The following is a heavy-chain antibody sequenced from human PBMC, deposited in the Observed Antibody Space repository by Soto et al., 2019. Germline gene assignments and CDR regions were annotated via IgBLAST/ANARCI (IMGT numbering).Heavy chain of an antibody. CDR1: GGSFRGYH. J-gene: IGHJ6*02. CDR3: ARGLSSSATFYHYYGMDA. Sequence: PSETLSLTCAVYGGSFRGYHWSWIRQPPGKGLEWIGEINHSGSTNYNPSLKSRVIISLETSKNQFSLILTSVTAADTAVYYCARGLSSSATFYHYYGMDAWGQGTTVTVSS. D-gene: IGHD6-6*01. V-gene: IGHV4-34*01. CDR2: INHSGST.